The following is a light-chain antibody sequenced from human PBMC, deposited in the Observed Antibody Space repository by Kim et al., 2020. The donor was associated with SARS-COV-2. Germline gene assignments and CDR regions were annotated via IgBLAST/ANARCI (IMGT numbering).Light chain of an antibody. J-gene: IGKJ4*01. CDR1: QGISSS. Sequence: ASLGDIVTITSRAIQGISSSLDWYQQIPVKAPRVLIYAASTLQSGVPSRFSGSGSGTDFTLTISSLQPEHFATYYCQQVNSYPLAFGGGTQVDIK. V-gene: IGKV1-9*01. CDR2: AAS. CDR3: QQVNSYPLA.